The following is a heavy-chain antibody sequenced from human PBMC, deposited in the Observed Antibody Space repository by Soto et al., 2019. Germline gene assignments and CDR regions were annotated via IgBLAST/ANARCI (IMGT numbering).Heavy chain of an antibody. Sequence: PSETLSLTCAVYGGSFSGYYWSWIRQPPGKGLEWIGEINHSGSTNYNPSLKSRVTISVDTSKNQFSLKLSSVTAADTAVYYCARGRREHWFDPWGQGTLVTVSS. V-gene: IGHV4-34*01. J-gene: IGHJ5*02. CDR3: ARGRREHWFDP. CDR1: GGSFSGYY. CDR2: INHSGST.